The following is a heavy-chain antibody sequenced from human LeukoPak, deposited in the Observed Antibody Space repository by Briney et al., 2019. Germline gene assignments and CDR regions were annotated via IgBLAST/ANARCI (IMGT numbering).Heavy chain of an antibody. Sequence: ASVKVSCKASGYTFTSYGISWVRQAPGQGLEWMGWINPNSGGTNYAQKFQGRVTMTRDTSISTAYMELSRLRSDDMAVYYCARDSSVASSGSPVYYYYMDVWGKGATVTVSS. D-gene: IGHD3-22*01. CDR1: GYTFTSYG. J-gene: IGHJ6*03. V-gene: IGHV1-2*02. CDR2: INPNSGGT. CDR3: ARDSSVASSGSPVYYYYMDV.